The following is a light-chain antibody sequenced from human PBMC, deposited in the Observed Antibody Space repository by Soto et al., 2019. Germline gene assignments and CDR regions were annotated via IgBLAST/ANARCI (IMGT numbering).Light chain of an antibody. V-gene: IGKV1-5*03. CDR2: KAS. Sequence: DIQLTQSPSTLCGSVGDRVTINCRASQTISSWLAWYQQKPGKAPKLLIYKASTLKSGVPSRFSGSGSGTEFTLTISGLQPDDFASYYCQHYNSYSEAFGQGTKVDIK. J-gene: IGKJ1*01. CDR3: QHYNSYSEA. CDR1: QTISSW.